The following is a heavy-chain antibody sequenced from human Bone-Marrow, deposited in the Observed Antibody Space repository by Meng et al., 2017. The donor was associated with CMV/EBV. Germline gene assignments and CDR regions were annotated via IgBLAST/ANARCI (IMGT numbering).Heavy chain of an antibody. J-gene: IGHJ6*02. D-gene: IGHD3-3*01. V-gene: IGHV5-51*01. CDR2: IYPGDSDT. CDR1: GYSFTSYW. CDR3: ARLGGSGYYRTAYYYNYYGMDV. Sequence: KVSCKGSGYSFTSYWIGWVRQMPGKGLEWMGIIYPGDSDTRYSPSFQGQVTISADKSISTAYLQWSSLKASDTAMYYCARLGGSGYYRTAYYYNYYGMDVWGQGTTVTVSS.